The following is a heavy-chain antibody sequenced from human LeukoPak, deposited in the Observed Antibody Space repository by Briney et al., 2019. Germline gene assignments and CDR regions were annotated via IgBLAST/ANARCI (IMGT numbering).Heavy chain of an antibody. CDR3: ARAAYCSDSTCYSRD. CDR2: INTNTGNP. D-gene: IGHD2-15*01. CDR1: GYTFTSYD. Sequence: ASVKVSCTASGYTFTSYDINWVRQAPGQGLEWMGWINTNTGNPSYAQGFTGRFFFSLDTSVSTAYLEISSLKAEDTAVYYCARAAYCSDSTCYSRDWGQGTLVTVSS. J-gene: IGHJ4*02. V-gene: IGHV7-4-1*02.